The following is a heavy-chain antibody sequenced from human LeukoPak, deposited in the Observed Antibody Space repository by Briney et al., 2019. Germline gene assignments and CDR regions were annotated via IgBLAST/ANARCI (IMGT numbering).Heavy chain of an antibody. CDR1: GFTFSSYA. CDR2: ISGSGGST. Sequence: GGSLRLSCAASGFTFSSYAMSWVRQAPGKGLERVSAISGSGGSTYYADSVKGRFTISRDNSKNTLYLQMNSLRAEDTAVYYCAKDSGGVVTAITTFDYWAREPWSPSPQ. J-gene: IGHJ4*02. D-gene: IGHD2-21*02. V-gene: IGHV3-23*01. CDR3: AKDSGGVVTAITTFDY.